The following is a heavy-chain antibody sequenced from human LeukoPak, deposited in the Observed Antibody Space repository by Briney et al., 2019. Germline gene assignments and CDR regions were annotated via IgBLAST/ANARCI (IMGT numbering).Heavy chain of an antibody. D-gene: IGHD5-24*01. J-gene: IGHJ4*02. Sequence: QPGGSLRLSCAASGFTFSSYWMSWVRQAPGKGLEWVANIKQDGSEKYYVDSVKGRFTISRDNAKNSLYLQMNSLRAEDTAVYYCARDGRWLQFDYFDSWGQGALVTVSS. CDR3: ARDGRWLQFDYFDS. CDR1: GFTFSSYW. V-gene: IGHV3-7*01. CDR2: IKQDGSEK.